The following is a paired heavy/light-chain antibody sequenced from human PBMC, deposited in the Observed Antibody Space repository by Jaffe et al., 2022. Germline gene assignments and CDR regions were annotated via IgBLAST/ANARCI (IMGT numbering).Light chain of an antibody. J-gene: IGLJ3*02. CDR2: SNN. CDR3: AAWDDSLNGPYWV. CDR1: SSNIGSNT. Sequence: QSVLTQPPSASGTPGQRVTISCSGSSSNIGSNTVNWYQQLPGTAPKLLIYSNNQRPSGVPDRFSGSKSGTSASLAISGLQSEDEADYYCAAWDDSLNGPYWVFGGGTKLTVL. V-gene: IGLV1-44*01.
Heavy chain of an antibody. V-gene: IGHV3-43D*04. D-gene: IGHD3-22*01. CDR2: ISWDGGST. Sequence: EVQLVESGGVVVQPGGSLRLSCAASGFTFDDYAMHWVRQAPGKGLEWVSLISWDGGSTYYADSVKGRFTISRDNSKNSLYLQMNSLRAEDTALYYCAKDMWPLRDYYDSSGNAFDIWGQGTMVTVSS. CDR3: AKDMWPLRDYYDSSGNAFDI. J-gene: IGHJ3*02. CDR1: GFTFDDYA.